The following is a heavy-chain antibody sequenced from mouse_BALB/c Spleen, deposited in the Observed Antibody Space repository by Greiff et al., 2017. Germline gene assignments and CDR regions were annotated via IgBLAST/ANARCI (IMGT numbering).Heavy chain of an antibody. CDR1: GFNIKDTY. CDR2: IDPANGNT. V-gene: IGHV14-3*02. J-gene: IGHJ4*01. CDR3: AYEDYYAMDY. D-gene: IGHD2-3*01. Sequence: EVQLQQPGAELVKPGASVKLSCTASGFNIKDTYMHWVKQRPEQGLEWIGRIDPANGNTKYDPKFQGKATITADTSSNTAYLQLSSLTSEDTAVYYCAYEDYYAMDYWGQGTSVTVSS.